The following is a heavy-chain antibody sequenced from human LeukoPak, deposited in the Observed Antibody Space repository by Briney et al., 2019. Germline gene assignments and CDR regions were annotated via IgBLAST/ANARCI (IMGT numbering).Heavy chain of an antibody. CDR2: IIPIFGTA. Sequence: ASVKVSCKASGGTFSSYAISWVRQAPGQGLEWMGGIIPIFGTANYAQKFQGRVTITADESTNTAYMELSSLRSEDTAVYYCAREGSDWFDPWAREPWSPSPQ. V-gene: IGHV1-69*13. CDR3: AREGSDWFDP. D-gene: IGHD3-10*01. J-gene: IGHJ5*02. CDR1: GGTFSSYA.